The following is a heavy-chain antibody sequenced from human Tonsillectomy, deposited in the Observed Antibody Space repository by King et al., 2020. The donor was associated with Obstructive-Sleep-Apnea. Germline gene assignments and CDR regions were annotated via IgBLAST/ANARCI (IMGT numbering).Heavy chain of an antibody. J-gene: IGHJ5*02. Sequence: VQLVESGGGVVQPGRSLRLSCAASGFTFSNYGMHWVRQAPGEGLEGVAIILYDGRDKYYADSLKGRFTIPRDNSKSTLYLQMNSLRPEDTAVYYCGGYNWFDPWGQGTLVTVSS. CDR1: GFTFSNYG. V-gene: IGHV3-30*03. CDR2: ILYDGRDK. CDR3: GGYNWFDP. D-gene: IGHD6-13*01.